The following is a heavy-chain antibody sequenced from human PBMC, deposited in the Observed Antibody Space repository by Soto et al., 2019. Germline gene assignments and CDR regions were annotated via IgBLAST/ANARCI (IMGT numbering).Heavy chain of an antibody. CDR1: GFTFSHAW. J-gene: IGHJ6*02. D-gene: IGHD3-9*01. CDR3: FTRLRYFDHEGMDV. Sequence: EVQLVESGGGLIKPGGSLRLSCAASGFTFSHAWMNWVRQAPGKGLEWVGRITIKTDGETTDYGAAVKGRFTISRDDSKNTLYLQMSSLKTEDTAVYYCFTRLRYFDHEGMDVWGQGTTVTVSS. V-gene: IGHV3-15*01. CDR2: ITIKTDGETT.